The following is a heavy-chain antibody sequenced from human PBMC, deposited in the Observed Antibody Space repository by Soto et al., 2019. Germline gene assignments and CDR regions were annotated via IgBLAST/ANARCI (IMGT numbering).Heavy chain of an antibody. CDR2: IIPVFGTT. Sequence: SVKVSCKASGGTFSSYAINWVRQAPGQGLEWMGGIIPVFGTTNYAQKFQGRVTITADESTSIVYMELSSLRSEDTAVYYCTRDPYERRALTRPNLGQGTLVTVSS. CDR3: TRDPYERRALTRPN. J-gene: IGHJ1*01. D-gene: IGHD3-22*01. V-gene: IGHV1-69*13. CDR1: GGTFSSYA.